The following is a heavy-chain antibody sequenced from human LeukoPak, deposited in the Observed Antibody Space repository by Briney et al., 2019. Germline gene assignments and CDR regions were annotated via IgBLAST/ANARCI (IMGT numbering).Heavy chain of an antibody. CDR3: TTGRRGAVFDY. V-gene: IGHV3-15*01. D-gene: IGHD6-19*01. J-gene: IGHJ4*02. Sequence: GGSLRLSCAAPGFTFSNAWMNWVRQAPGKGLEWVGRLKSKTDGGTTEYTAPAKGRFTISRDESKNLLYLQMNSLKTEDTAVYYCTTGRRGAVFDYWGQGTLVTVSS. CDR2: LKSKTDGGTT. CDR1: GFTFSNAW.